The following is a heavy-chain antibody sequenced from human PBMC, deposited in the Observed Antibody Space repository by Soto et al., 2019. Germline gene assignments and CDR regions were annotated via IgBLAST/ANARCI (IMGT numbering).Heavy chain of an antibody. J-gene: IGHJ4*02. CDR1: GGSISSYY. V-gene: IGHV4-59*08. Sequence: PSETLSLTCTVSGGSISSYYWSWIRQPPGKGLEWIGYIYYSGSTNYNPSLKSRVTISVDTSKNQFSLQWSSLKASDTAMYYCATHGDTNGWTGCSDWGQGTLVTVSS. CDR3: ATHGDTNGWTGCSD. D-gene: IGHD6-19*01. CDR2: IYYSGST.